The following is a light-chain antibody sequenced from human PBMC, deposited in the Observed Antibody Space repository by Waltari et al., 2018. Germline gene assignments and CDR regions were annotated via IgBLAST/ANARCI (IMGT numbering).Light chain of an antibody. CDR1: SRDVGGYTY. Sequence: QSALTQPASVSGSPGQSITISCTGTSRDVGGYTYVSWYQQHPGKAPKRLIYDVSNRPSGVSNRFSGSKSGTAASLTISVLQAEDEADYVCSSYTSSSTPYVIFGGGTKLTVL. J-gene: IGLJ2*01. CDR2: DVS. CDR3: SSYTSSSTPYVI. V-gene: IGLV2-14*03.